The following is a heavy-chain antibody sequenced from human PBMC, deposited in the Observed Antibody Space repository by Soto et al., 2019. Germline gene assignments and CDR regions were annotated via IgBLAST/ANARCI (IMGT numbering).Heavy chain of an antibody. CDR1: GYSFTDYD. Sequence: ASVKVSCKASGYSFTDYDIHWVRQAPGQGLEWMGRINPKSGGTSTAQKFQGWVTMTTDTSISTASMELTRLTSDDTAIYYCARGDSIDRSKGVCSFFYIRDIDVWGQGTTVTVSS. CDR3: ARGDSIDRSKGVCSFFYIRDIDV. D-gene: IGHD2-8*01. J-gene: IGHJ6*02. V-gene: IGHV1-2*04. CDR2: INPKSGGT.